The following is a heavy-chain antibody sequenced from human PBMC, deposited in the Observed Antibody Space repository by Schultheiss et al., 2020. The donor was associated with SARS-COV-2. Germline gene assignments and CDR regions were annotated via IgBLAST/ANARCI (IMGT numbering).Heavy chain of an antibody. CDR3: ARLNEDDSSGWYFDY. CDR1: GGSISSYY. V-gene: IGHV4-4*07. Sequence: SETLSLTCTVSGGSISSYYWSWIRQPAGKGLEWIGRIYTSGSTNYNPSLKSRVTISVDTSKNQFSLKLSSVTAADTAVYYCARLNEDDSSGWYFDYWGQGTLVTVSS. J-gene: IGHJ4*02. D-gene: IGHD6-19*01. CDR2: IYTSGST.